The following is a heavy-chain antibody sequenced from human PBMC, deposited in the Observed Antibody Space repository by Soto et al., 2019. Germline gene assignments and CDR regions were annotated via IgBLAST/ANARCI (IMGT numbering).Heavy chain of an antibody. J-gene: IGHJ4*02. D-gene: IGHD3-10*01. CDR1: GFSLSTSGMC. CDR3: GRSMRRPSGWDLVDY. Sequence: SGPTLVNPTQTLTLTCTFSGFSLSTSGMCVSWIRQPPGKALEWLGLIDWDNVKYYSTSLKTRLIISKDTSKNQVVLTMTNMDPVDTATYYCGRSMRRPSGWDLVDYWGQGTLVTVSS. V-gene: IGHV2-70*01. CDR2: IDWDNVK.